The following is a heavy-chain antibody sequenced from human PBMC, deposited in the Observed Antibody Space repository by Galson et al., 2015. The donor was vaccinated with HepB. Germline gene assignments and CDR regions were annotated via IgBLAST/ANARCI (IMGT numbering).Heavy chain of an antibody. V-gene: IGHV5-51*01. CDR2: IYPGDSDT. CDR3: ARPKEPRTYSYGYFDL. CDR1: GYSFTTYW. D-gene: IGHD5-18*01. Sequence: QSGAEVKKPGESLKISCKASGYSFTTYWIAWVRQMPGKGLELMGLIYPGDSDTRYSPSFEGQVTISADKSITTAYLQWGSLKASDTAMYYCARPKEPRTYSYGYFDLWGRGTLVTVSS. J-gene: IGHJ2*01.